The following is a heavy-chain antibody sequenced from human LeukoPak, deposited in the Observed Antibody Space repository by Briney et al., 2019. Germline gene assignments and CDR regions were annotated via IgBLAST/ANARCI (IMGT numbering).Heavy chain of an antibody. CDR3: ARDSSLGYCSSTSCYAAHDAFDI. D-gene: IGHD2-2*01. CDR1: GGTFSSYA. V-gene: IGHV1-69*13. CDR2: IIPIFGTA. J-gene: IGHJ3*02. Sequence: GASVKVSCKASGGTFSSYAISWVRQAPGQGLEWMGGIIPIFGTANYAQKFQGRVTITADESTSTAYMELSSLRSEDTAVYYCARDSSLGYCSSTSCYAAHDAFDIWGQGTMVTVSS.